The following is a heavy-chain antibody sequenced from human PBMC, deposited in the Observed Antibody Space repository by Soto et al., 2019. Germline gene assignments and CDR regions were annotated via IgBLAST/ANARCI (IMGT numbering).Heavy chain of an antibody. D-gene: IGHD3-10*01. J-gene: IGHJ5*02. CDR1: GFTFTSYW. Sequence: GESLKIPCKGSGFTFTSYWISWVRQMPGKGLEWMGRIDPSDSYTNYSPSFQGHVTISADKSISTAYLQWSSLKASDTAMYYCARLGSGNYYMVSLGQGTLLTVSS. CDR3: ARLGSGNYYMVS. V-gene: IGHV5-10-1*01. CDR2: IDPSDSYT.